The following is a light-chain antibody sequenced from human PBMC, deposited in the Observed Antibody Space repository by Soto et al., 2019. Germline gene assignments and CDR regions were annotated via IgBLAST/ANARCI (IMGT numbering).Light chain of an antibody. J-gene: IGLJ2*01. CDR3: QHWGSGFQV. CDR2: LNNDGSH. CDR1: SGHSSYA. V-gene: IGLV4-69*01. Sequence: QSVLTQPPSASASLGASVTLTCTPSSGHSSYAIAWHQTQPEKGPRYLMDLNNDGSHTKGDGIPDRFSGSSSGAERYLIIASLQSEDEADYYCQHWGSGFQVCGGGTKLPVL.